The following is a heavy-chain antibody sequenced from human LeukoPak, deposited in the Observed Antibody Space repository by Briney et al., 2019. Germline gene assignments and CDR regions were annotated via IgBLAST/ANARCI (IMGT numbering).Heavy chain of an antibody. J-gene: IGHJ1*01. CDR3: AREAVAGEYFQH. D-gene: IGHD6-19*01. V-gene: IGHV1-2*02. Sequence: ASVKVSCKASGYTFTDYYMHWVRQAPGQGLEWMGWINPNSGGTNYAQKFQGRVTMTRDTSITTAYMELSGLRSDDTAVYYCAREAVAGEYFQHWGQGTLVTVSS. CDR2: INPNSGGT. CDR1: GYTFTDYY.